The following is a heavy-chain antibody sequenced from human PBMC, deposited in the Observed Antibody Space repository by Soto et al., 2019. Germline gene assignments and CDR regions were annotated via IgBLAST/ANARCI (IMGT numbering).Heavy chain of an antibody. Sequence: GRNLRLSCAVSGFIFSDFSMNCVRQAPGKGLEWVASIGSSGGYIFYADSLKGRFTISRDNAKKSLDLQINSLRAEDMAVYYCARERKYLSLGGRCCMDFWGQGITVT. D-gene: IGHD2-2*01. V-gene: IGHV3-21*01. J-gene: IGHJ6*02. CDR2: IGSSGGYI. CDR3: ARERKYLSLGGRCCMDF. CDR1: GFIFSDFS.